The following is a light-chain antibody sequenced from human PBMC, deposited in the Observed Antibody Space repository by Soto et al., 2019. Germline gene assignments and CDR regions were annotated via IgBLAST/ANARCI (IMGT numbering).Light chain of an antibody. Sequence: DIVLTQSPGTLSLSPGERATLSCRASQSASSSYLAWYQQRPGQAPRLLIYGASTRATGIPDRFSGSGSGTDFTLTISSLEPEDFAVYYCHQRGNGPPWTFGQGTKVDIK. CDR3: HQRGNGPPWT. CDR2: GAS. CDR1: QSASSSY. J-gene: IGKJ1*01. V-gene: IGKV3D-20*02.